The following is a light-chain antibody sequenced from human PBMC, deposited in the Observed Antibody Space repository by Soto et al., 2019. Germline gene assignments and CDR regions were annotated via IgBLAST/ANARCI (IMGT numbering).Light chain of an antibody. CDR2: DAS. J-gene: IGKJ5*01. Sequence: EIVLTQSPATLSLSPGERATLSCRASQSVSSYLAWYQQKPGQGPGLLIYDASNRAAGIPARFSGSGSGTDFTLTISSLEPEDFAVYYCQQRSNWPQITFGQGTRLEIK. V-gene: IGKV3-11*01. CDR1: QSVSSY. CDR3: QQRSNWPQIT.